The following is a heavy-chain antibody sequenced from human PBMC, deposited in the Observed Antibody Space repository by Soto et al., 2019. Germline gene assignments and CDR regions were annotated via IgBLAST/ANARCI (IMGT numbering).Heavy chain of an antibody. CDR2: INHSGST. CDR1: GGSFSGYY. J-gene: IGHJ2*01. D-gene: IGHD2-15*01. V-gene: IGHV4-34*01. CDR3: ARGQTDIVVVVAATAGWYFDL. Sequence: QVQLQQWGAGLLKPSETLSLTCAVYGGSFSGYYWSWIRQPPGKGLEWIGEINHSGSTNYNPSLKSRVTLSVDTSKNQFSLKLSSVTAADTAVYYCARGQTDIVVVVAATAGWYFDLWVRGTLVTV.